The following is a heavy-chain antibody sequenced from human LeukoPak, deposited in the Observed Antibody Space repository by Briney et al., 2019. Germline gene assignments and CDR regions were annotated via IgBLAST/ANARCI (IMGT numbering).Heavy chain of an antibody. CDR3: ASLDY. V-gene: IGHV3-74*01. CDR2: INSDGSST. CDR1: GFTFSIYW. J-gene: IGHJ4*02. Sequence: PGGSLRLSCAASGFTFSIYWVHWVRHAPGKGLVWVSSINSDGSSTSYADSVKGRFTISRDNAKNPLYLQMNTLRAEDTAVYYCASLDYWGQGTPVTVSS.